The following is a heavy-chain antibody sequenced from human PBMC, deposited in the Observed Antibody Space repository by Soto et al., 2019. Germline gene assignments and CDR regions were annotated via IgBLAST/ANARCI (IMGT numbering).Heavy chain of an antibody. CDR2: IYPGDSDT. CDR1: GYNFNTCW. J-gene: IGHJ4*02. D-gene: IGHD5-12*01. V-gene: IGHV5-51*01. Sequence: PGESLKISCEGSGYNFNTCWIGWVRQMPGKGLEWMALIYPGDSDTRYSPSFEGQVTLSVDRSISTAYLQWSSLKASDTAIYYCATSTVSYVDIVSSTTRGYFDHWGQGTLVTVPQ. CDR3: ATSTVSYVDIVSSTTRGYFDH.